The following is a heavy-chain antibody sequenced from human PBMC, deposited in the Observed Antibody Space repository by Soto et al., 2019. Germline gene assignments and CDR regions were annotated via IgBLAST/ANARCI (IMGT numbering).Heavy chain of an antibody. CDR2: IWYDGSNK. V-gene: IGHV3-33*01. CDR1: GFTFRSYA. Sequence: QVHLVESGGGVVQPGRSLRLSCVASGFTFRSYAMHWVRQAPGKGLEWVGVIWYDGSNKYYGDSVKGRFTISRDNSKNMLYRQMNSLRAEDTAVYFCARARSNWFDPWGQGTLVTVSS. J-gene: IGHJ5*02. CDR3: ARARSNWFDP.